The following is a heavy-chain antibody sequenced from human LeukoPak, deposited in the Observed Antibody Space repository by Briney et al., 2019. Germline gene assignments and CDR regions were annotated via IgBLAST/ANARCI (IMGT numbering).Heavy chain of an antibody. CDR1: GYSFTSYW. CDR2: IYPGDSDT. Sequence: GESLKISCKGSGYSFTSYWIGWVRQMPGKGLEWMGIIYPGDSDTRYSPSFQGQVTISADKSISTAYLQWSSLKASDTAMYYCARATRYYDILTGYFAYTQFDYWGQGTLVTVSS. J-gene: IGHJ4*02. CDR3: ARATRYYDILTGYFAYTQFDY. V-gene: IGHV5-51*01. D-gene: IGHD3-9*01.